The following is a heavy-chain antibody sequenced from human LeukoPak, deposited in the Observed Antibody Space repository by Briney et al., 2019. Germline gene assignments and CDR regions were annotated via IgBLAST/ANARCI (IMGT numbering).Heavy chain of an antibody. CDR3: ARGLWFGKYLDV. CDR1: GCTVTELS. V-gene: IGHV1-24*01. J-gene: IGHJ6*03. D-gene: IGHD3-10*01. CDR2: FHPEDGET. Sequence: GSVKVSCKVSGCTVTELSMHWVRQSPGKGLEWMGGFHPEDGETIYAQKFQGRVTMTEDTSTDTAYMELSSLRSEDTAVYYCARGLWFGKYLDVWGKGTTVTISS.